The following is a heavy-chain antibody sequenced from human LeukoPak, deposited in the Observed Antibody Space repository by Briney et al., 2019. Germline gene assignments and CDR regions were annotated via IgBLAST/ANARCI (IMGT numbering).Heavy chain of an antibody. CDR2: IKQDGSEK. CDR3: ARESSGWHFDY. Sequence: GGSLRLSCAASGFTFSSHWMTWVRQAPGKGLEWVANIKQDGSEKYYVDSVKGRFTISRDNAKNSLYLQMNSLRAEDTAVYYCARESSGWHFDYWGQGTLVTVSS. V-gene: IGHV3-7*01. CDR1: GFTFSSHW. J-gene: IGHJ4*02. D-gene: IGHD6-19*01.